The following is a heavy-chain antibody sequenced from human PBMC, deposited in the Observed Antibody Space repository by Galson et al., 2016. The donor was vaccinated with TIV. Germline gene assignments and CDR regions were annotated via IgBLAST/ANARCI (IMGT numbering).Heavy chain of an antibody. D-gene: IGHD5-18*01. J-gene: IGHJ6*02. CDR3: ATARNTALDTYHASYGMDA. Sequence: SVKVSCKASGDTFSMIVFNWVRQAPGQGPDCMGGINRLLGTVNNAQKFQGRVTFTADESRSTAYMELSSLKSEDTAIYYCATARNTALDTYHASYGMDAWGQGTAVIVSS. V-gene: IGHV1-69*13. CDR1: GDTFSMIV. CDR2: INRLLGTV.